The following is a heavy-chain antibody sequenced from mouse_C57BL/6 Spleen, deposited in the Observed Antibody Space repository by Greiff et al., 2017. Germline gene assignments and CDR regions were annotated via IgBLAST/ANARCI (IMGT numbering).Heavy chain of an antibody. D-gene: IGHD1-1*01. CDR3: AREGYYGSGYFDV. J-gene: IGHJ1*03. CDR1: GYTFTSYD. CDR2: IYPRDGST. V-gene: IGHV1-85*01. Sequence: VQLQQSGPELVKPGASVKLSCKASGYTFTSYDINWVKQRPGQGLEWIGWIYPRDGSTKYNEKFKGKATLTVDTSSSTAYMELHSLTSEDSAVYFCAREGYYGSGYFDVWGTGTTVTVSS.